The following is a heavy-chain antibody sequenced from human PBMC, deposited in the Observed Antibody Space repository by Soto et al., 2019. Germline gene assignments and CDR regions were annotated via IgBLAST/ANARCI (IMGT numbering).Heavy chain of an antibody. V-gene: IGHV3-21*01. D-gene: IGHD2-15*01. CDR1: GFTFSSYS. CDR2: ISSTSSYI. Sequence: GGSLRLSCAASGFTFSSYSMNWVRQAPGKGLEWVSSISSTSSYIYYADSVKGRFTISRDNAKNSLYLQMNSLRAEDTAVYYCARGWRCSGGSCYSDYYYYYMDVWGKGTTVTVSS. J-gene: IGHJ6*03. CDR3: ARGWRCSGGSCYSDYYYYYMDV.